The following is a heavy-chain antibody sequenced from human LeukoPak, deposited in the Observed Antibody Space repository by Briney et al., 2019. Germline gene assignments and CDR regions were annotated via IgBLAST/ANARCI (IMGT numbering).Heavy chain of an antibody. J-gene: IGHJ4*02. V-gene: IGHV3-53*01. Sequence: PGGSLRLSCGASGFTFDDHAMHWVRQAPGKGLEWVSIIYSGGSTYYADSVKGRFTISRDNSKNTVHLQMNSLRAEDTAVYYCARADSSGYQRQFDYWGQGTLVTVSS. D-gene: IGHD3-22*01. CDR1: GFTFDDHA. CDR3: ARADSSGYQRQFDY. CDR2: IYSGGST.